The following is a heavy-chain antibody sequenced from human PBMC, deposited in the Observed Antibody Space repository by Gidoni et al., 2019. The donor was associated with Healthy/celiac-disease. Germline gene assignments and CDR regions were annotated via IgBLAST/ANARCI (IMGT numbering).Heavy chain of an antibody. CDR2: ISSSSSYI. J-gene: IGHJ4*02. CDR1: GFTFSSYS. CDR3: ARGVAARPNFEDY. V-gene: IGHV3-21*01. Sequence: EVQLVESGGGLVKPGGSLRLSCAASGFTFSSYSMNWVRQAPGKGLEWVSSISSSSSYIYYANSVKGRFTISRDNAKNSLYLQMNSLRAEDTAVYYCARGVAARPNFEDYWGQGTLVTVSS. D-gene: IGHD6-6*01.